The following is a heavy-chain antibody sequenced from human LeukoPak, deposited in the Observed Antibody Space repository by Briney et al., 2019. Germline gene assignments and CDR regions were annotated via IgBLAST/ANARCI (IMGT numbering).Heavy chain of an antibody. CDR3: ARGRLLTPLDAFDI. CDR2: INSDGSST. CDR1: GFTFSSYW. V-gene: IGHV3-74*01. Sequence: GGSLRLSCAASGFTFSSYWMHWVRQAPGKGLVWVSRINSDGSSTSYADSVKGRFTISRDNAKNTLYLQMNSLRAEDTAVYYCARGRLLTPLDAFDIWGQGTMVTVSS. D-gene: IGHD2-21*02. J-gene: IGHJ3*02.